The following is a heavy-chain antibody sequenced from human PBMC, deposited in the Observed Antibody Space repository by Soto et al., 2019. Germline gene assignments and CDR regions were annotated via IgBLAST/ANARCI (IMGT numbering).Heavy chain of an antibody. CDR3: AREGGGAKIYCSGGSSYSDY. CDR2: ISGSGGGT. CDR1: GFTFTTYA. J-gene: IGHJ4*02. Sequence: GGSLRLSCAASGFTFTTYAMSWVRQAPGKGLEWVSDISGSGGGTYYADSVKGRFTISRDNSKNTLYLQMGSLRAEDMAVYYCAREGGGAKIYCSGGSSYSDYWGQGTLVTVSS. V-gene: IGHV3-23*01. D-gene: IGHD2-15*01.